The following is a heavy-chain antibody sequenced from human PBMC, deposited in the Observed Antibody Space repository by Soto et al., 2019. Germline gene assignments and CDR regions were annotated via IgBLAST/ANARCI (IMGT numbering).Heavy chain of an antibody. Sequence: GGSLRLSCAAPGFTFSSYAMHWVRQAPGKGLEYVSAISSNGGSTYYANSVRGRFTISRDNSKNTLYLQMGSLRAEDMAVYYCARDGDYYGSGGHFDYWGQGTLVTVSS. V-gene: IGHV3-64*01. CDR1: GFTFSSYA. CDR3: ARDGDYYGSGGHFDY. D-gene: IGHD3-10*01. J-gene: IGHJ4*02. CDR2: ISSNGGST.